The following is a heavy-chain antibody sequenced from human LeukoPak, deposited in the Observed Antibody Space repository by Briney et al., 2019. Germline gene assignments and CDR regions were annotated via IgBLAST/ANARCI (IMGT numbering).Heavy chain of an antibody. D-gene: IGHD3-22*01. CDR2: INHSGST. V-gene: IGHV4-34*01. CDR3: ASRPYRLFGNYYMDV. CDR1: GGSFSGYY. J-gene: IGHJ6*03. Sequence: SETLSPTCAVYGGSFSGYYWSCVRQPPGNGLWWIGEINHSGSTNYNPSFKSRVTISVDTSKNQFSLKLSSVTAADTAVYYCASRPYRLFGNYYMDVWGKGTTVTVSS.